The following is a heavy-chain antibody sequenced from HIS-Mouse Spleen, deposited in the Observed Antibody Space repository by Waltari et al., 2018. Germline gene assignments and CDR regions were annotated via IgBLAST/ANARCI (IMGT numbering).Heavy chain of an antibody. CDR3: AREIPYSSSWYDWYFDL. V-gene: IGHV4-39*07. CDR1: GGSISSSSYY. Sequence: QLQLQESGPGLVKPSETLSLTCTVSGGSISSSSYYWGWIRQPPGKGLEWIGSIYYIGSTYSNPSLMGRVTISVETSKNQFSLKLSSVTAADTAVYYCAREIPYSSSWYDWYFDLWGRGTLVTVSS. J-gene: IGHJ2*01. CDR2: IYYIGST. D-gene: IGHD6-13*01.